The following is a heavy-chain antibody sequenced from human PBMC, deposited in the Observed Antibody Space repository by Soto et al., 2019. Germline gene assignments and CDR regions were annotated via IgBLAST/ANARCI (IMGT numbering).Heavy chain of an antibody. Sequence: EASVKVSCKASGYTFTSYGISWVRQAPGQGLEWMGWISAYNGNTNYAQKLQGRVTMTTDTSTSTAYMELRSLRSDDTAVYYCARDLITMGRGVMYYYYYGMDVWGQGATVTVSS. CDR2: ISAYNGNT. CDR3: ARDLITMGRGVMYYYYYGMDV. J-gene: IGHJ6*02. D-gene: IGHD3-10*01. V-gene: IGHV1-18*04. CDR1: GYTFTSYG.